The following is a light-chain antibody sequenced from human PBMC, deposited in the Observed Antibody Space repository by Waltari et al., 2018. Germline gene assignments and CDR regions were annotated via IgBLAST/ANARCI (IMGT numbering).Light chain of an antibody. Sequence: QSALPKPAPVSGSPGQSITISCTGTSSDVGFSNFFSWYQQNPDKAPKPMVYEVIERPSVVSNRFSGSKSGNTASLTSSGLQAEDEAEYYCCSYAGRNIWVFGGGTKLTVL. CDR1: SSDVGFSNF. J-gene: IGLJ3*02. CDR2: EVI. V-gene: IGLV2-23*02. CDR3: CSYAGRNIWV.